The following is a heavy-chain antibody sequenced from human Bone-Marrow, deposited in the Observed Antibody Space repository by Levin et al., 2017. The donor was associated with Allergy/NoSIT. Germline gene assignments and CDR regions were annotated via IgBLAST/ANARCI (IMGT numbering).Heavy chain of an antibody. D-gene: IGHD2-8*01. Sequence: GESLKISCAASGFTFKNYNMNWLRQSPEKGLEWVSSISSKSTYMYYADSMKGRFTISRDNAKNVVYLQMDSLTVEDTAVYYCAREAETNVWNWFDPWGQGIQVIVSS. V-gene: IGHV3-21*06. J-gene: IGHJ5*02. CDR3: AREAETNVWNWFDP. CDR2: ISSKSTYM. CDR1: GFTFKNYN.